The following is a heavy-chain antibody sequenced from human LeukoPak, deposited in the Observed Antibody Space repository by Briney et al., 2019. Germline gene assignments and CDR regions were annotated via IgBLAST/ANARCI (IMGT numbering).Heavy chain of an antibody. CDR1: GFTFSSYA. D-gene: IGHD3-16*01. V-gene: IGHV3-23*01. CDR2: ISGSGGST. Sequence: GGSLRLSCAASGFTFSSYAMSWVRQAPGKGLEWVSAISGSGGSTYYADSVKGRFTISRDNSKNTLYLQMNSLRAEDTAVYYCARDQLGGGAFDIWGQGTMVTVSS. CDR3: ARDQLGGGAFDI. J-gene: IGHJ3*02.